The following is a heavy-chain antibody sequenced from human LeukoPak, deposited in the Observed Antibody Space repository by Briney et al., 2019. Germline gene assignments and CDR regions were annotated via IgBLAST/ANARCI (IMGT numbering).Heavy chain of an antibody. CDR3: AKVDRDPYYDFWSGYSWSPFDY. CDR1: GFTFSSYA. D-gene: IGHD3-3*01. CDR2: IYAGGGTT. V-gene: IGHV3-23*01. Sequence: PGGSLRLSCAASGFTFSSYAMSWVRQAPGQGLEWVSGIYAGGGTTYYADSVKGRFTISRDDSKNTLYLQMNSLRAEDTAVYYCAKVDRDPYYDFWSGYSWSPFDYWGQGTLVTVSS. J-gene: IGHJ4*02.